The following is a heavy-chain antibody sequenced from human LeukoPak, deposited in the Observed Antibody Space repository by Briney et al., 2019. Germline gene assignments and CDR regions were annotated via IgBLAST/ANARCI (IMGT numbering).Heavy chain of an antibody. J-gene: IGHJ4*02. V-gene: IGHV3-23*01. D-gene: IGHD3-10*01. CDR2: ITGSGGNT. CDR3: AKTQAYHYYGSGIYCSY. Sequence: GGSLRLSCAASGFTFSTYAMSWVRQAPGKGLEWVSAITGSGGNTYYADSVKGRFTISRDNSKNTLSLQMNSLRVEDTAVYYCAKTQAYHYYGSGIYCSYWGQGTLVTVSS. CDR1: GFTFSTYA.